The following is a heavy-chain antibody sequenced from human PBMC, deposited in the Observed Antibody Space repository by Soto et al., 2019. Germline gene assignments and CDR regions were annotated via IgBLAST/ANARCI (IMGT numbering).Heavy chain of an antibody. J-gene: IGHJ1*01. CDR1: GYSLNELC. V-gene: IGHV1-24*01. Sequence: APVKVSCKVSGYSLNELCMHWVRQPPGKGLEWIGGFDPEEGKMIYAENFQGRVTMTEDTSTDTAYMELNSLTSEDTAIYYCETDLGVGLANLSILYFQQWGQGTVVTVYS. CDR3: ETDLGVGLANLSILYFQQ. CDR2: FDPEEGKM. D-gene: IGHD1-7*01.